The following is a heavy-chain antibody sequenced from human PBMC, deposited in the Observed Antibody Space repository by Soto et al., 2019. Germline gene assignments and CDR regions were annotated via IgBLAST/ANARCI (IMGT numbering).Heavy chain of an antibody. D-gene: IGHD6-13*01. CDR3: ARNRGGSSQNWFDP. Sequence: SETLSLTCTVSGGAISSSSYYWGWIRQPPGKGLDGIGSIYYSGSTYYNPSLKSRVTIYVDTSKNQFSLKVSSVTAAYTAVYYCARNRGGSSQNWFDPWGQGTLVTVSS. J-gene: IGHJ5*02. V-gene: IGHV4-39*01. CDR2: IYYSGST. CDR1: GGAISSSSYY.